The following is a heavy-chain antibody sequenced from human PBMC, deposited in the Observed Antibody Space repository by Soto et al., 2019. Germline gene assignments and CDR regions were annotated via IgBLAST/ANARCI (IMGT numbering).Heavy chain of an antibody. J-gene: IGHJ6*02. D-gene: IGHD3-10*01. CDR2: IVVGSGNT. CDR1: GFTFTSSA. Sequence: GASVKVSCKASGFTFTSSAVQWVRQARGQRLEWIGWIVVGSGNTNYAQKFQERVTITRDMSTSTAYMELSSLRSEDTAVYYCAAPSITMVRGVIIPKGYYYGMDVWGQGTTVTVSS. V-gene: IGHV1-58*01. CDR3: AAPSITMVRGVIIPKGYYYGMDV.